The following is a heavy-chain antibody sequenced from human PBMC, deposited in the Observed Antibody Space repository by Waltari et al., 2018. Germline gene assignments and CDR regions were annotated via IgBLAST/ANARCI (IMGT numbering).Heavy chain of an antibody. Sequence: EVQLVESGGGLVKPGGSLRLSCAASGFTFSRYSMNWVRRPPGKGLEWVSSISSRSSYIYYADSVKGRFTISRDNAKNSLYLQMNSLRAEDTAVYYCASTRWHSMDVWGKGTTATISS. D-gene: IGHD3-3*01. CDR1: GFTFSRYS. CDR3: ASTRWHSMDV. V-gene: IGHV3-21*01. CDR2: ISSRSSYI. J-gene: IGHJ6*03.